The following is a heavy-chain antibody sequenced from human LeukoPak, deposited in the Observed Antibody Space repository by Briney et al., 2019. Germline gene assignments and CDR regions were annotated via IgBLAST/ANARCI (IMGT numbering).Heavy chain of an antibody. J-gene: IGHJ4*02. V-gene: IGHV1-18*01. CDR3: ALSTSDYGDYVYRI. D-gene: IGHD4-17*01. CDR1: GYTFTSYG. CDR2: ISAYNGNT. Sequence: ASVKVSCKASGYTFTSYGISWVRQAPGQGLEWMGWISAYNGNTNYAQKLQGRVTMTTDTSTSTAYMELSSLRSEDTAVYYCALSTSDYGDYVYRIWGQGTLVTVSS.